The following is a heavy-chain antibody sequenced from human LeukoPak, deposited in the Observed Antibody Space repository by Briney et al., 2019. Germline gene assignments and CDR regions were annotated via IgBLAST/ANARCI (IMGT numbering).Heavy chain of an antibody. V-gene: IGHV3-48*01. J-gene: IGHJ4*02. Sequence: GGSLRLSCAASGFTVSSNYMSWVRQAPGKGLEWVSYISSSSSTIYYADSVKGRFTISRDNAKNSLYLQMNSLRAEDTAVYYCVRDLGGRSGHWGQGTLVTVST. CDR3: VRDLGGRSGH. D-gene: IGHD1-26*01. CDR2: ISSSSSTI. CDR1: GFTVSSNY.